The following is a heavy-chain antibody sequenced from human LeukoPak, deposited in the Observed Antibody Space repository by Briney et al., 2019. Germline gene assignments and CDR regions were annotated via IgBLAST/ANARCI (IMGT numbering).Heavy chain of an antibody. Sequence: SETLSLTCAVYGVSFSGYYWSWIRQPPGKGLEWIGEINHSGSTNYNPSLKSRVTISVDMSKNQFSLKLSSVTAADTAVYYCARNPMPIVWNGLDVWGQGTAVTVSS. CDR2: INHSGST. CDR3: ARNPMPIVWNGLDV. D-gene: IGHD3-16*01. V-gene: IGHV4-34*01. CDR1: GVSFSGYY. J-gene: IGHJ6*02.